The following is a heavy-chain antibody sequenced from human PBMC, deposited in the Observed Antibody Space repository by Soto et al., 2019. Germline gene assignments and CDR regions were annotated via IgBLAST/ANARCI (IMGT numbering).Heavy chain of an antibody. CDR2: IYYGGST. J-gene: IGHJ4*02. D-gene: IGHD3-22*01. V-gene: IGHV4-39*01. CDR1: GNSISGGSYY. Sequence: PSETLSLTGTVSGNSISGGSYYWGWVRQPPGKGLEWIGTIYYGGSTYYSPSLKSRVTISVDTSKNQFSLRLSSVTAADTAVYYCARPRGNYYDSTSRYFSGCFDYWGQGALVTVS. CDR3: ARPRGNYYDSTSRYFSGCFDY.